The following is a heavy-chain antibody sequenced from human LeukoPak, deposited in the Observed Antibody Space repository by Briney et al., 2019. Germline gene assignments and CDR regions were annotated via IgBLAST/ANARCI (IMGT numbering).Heavy chain of an antibody. CDR2: INPNSGGT. V-gene: IGHV1-2*02. Sequence: ASVKVSCKASGYTFTGYHVHWVRQAPGQGLEWMGWINPNSGGTNYAQKFQGGVTMTRDTSVSALYMELNRLTADDTAMYYCARGVATTGAKFFDYWGQGTLVTVSS. D-gene: IGHD6-13*01. CDR3: ARGVATTGAKFFDY. J-gene: IGHJ4*02. CDR1: GYTFTGYH.